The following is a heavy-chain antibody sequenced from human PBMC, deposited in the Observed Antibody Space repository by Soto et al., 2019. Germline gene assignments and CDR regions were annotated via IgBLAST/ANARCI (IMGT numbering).Heavy chain of an antibody. D-gene: IGHD6-6*01. CDR1: GGSFSGYY. Sequence: QVQLQQWGAGLLKPSETLSLTCAVYGGSFSGYYWSWIRQPPGKGLEWIGEINHSGSTNYNPSLKSRVTISVDTSQNQFSLKLSSVPAADTAVYYCARGVLSSSHFDYWGQGTLVTVSS. CDR3: ARGVLSSSHFDY. CDR2: INHSGST. J-gene: IGHJ4*02. V-gene: IGHV4-34*01.